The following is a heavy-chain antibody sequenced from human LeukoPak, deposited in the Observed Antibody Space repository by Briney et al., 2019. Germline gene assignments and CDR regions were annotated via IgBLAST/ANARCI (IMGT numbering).Heavy chain of an antibody. V-gene: IGHV3-30*04. J-gene: IGHJ4*02. CDR2: ISYDGSNE. Sequence: GGSLRLSCAASGFTFNYYSMHWVRQAPGKGLEWVAGISYDGSNEYYADAMKGRFTISRDNSKNTLYLQMNSLRDEDTAVYYCAKDSHWILFDDWGQGTLVTVSS. D-gene: IGHD2-2*03. CDR3: AKDSHWILFDD. CDR1: GFTFNYYS.